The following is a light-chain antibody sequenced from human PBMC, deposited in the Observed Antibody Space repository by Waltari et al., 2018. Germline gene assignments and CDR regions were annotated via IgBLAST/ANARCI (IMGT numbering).Light chain of an antibody. J-gene: IGLJ3*02. CDR2: DVT. Sequence: QSALTQPPSVSGSPGQSVTITCTGTSSDIGIYNHVSWFQQPPGTAPKLLIYDVTYRPSGVPDRFFGSKSGNTASLTISGLQTEDESDYYCASYTSTFTWVFGGGTKLTVL. CDR1: SSDIGIYNH. V-gene: IGLV2-18*02. CDR3: ASYTSTFTWV.